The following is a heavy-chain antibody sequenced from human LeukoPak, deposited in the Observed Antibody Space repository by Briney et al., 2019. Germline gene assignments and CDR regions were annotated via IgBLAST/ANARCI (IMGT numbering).Heavy chain of an antibody. J-gene: IGHJ4*02. V-gene: IGHV1-2*02. CDR2: INPNSGGT. D-gene: IGHD1-1*01. Sequence: ASVKVPCKASGYTFTGYYMHWVRQAPGQGLEWMGWINPNSGGTNYAQKFQGRVTMTRDTSISTAYMELSRLRSDDTAVYYCAREKATGRPFDYWGQGTLVTVSS. CDR1: GYTFTGYY. CDR3: AREKATGRPFDY.